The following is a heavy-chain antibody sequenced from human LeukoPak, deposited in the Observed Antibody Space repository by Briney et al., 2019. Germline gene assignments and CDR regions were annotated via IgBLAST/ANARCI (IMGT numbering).Heavy chain of an antibody. CDR2: INHSGST. CDR3: ARHARYFYYFDY. Sequence: SETLSLTCAVYGGSFSGYYWSWIRHPPGKGLEWIGEINHSGSTNYNPSLKSRVTISVDTSKNQFSLKLSSVTAADTAVYYCARHARYFYYFDYWGQGTLVTVSS. CDR1: GGSFSGYY. V-gene: IGHV4-34*01. J-gene: IGHJ4*02. D-gene: IGHD1-14*01.